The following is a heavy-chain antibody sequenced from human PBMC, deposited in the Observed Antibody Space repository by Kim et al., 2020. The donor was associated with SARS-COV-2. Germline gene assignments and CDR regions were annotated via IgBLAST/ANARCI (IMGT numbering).Heavy chain of an antibody. CDR3: ASHSLGIAVAGQDDAFDI. D-gene: IGHD6-19*01. CDR2: INPNSGGT. V-gene: IGHV1-2*06. Sequence: ASVKVSCKASGYTFTGYYMHWVRQAPGQGLEWMGRINPNSGGTNYAQKFQGRVTMTRDTSISTAYMELSRLRSDDTAVYYCASHSLGIAVAGQDDAFDIWGQGTMVTVSS. CDR1: GYTFTGYY. J-gene: IGHJ3*02.